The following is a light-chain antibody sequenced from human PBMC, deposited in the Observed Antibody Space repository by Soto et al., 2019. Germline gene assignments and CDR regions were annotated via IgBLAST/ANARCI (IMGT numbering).Light chain of an antibody. Sequence: QAVVTQSPSASASLGASVKLTCTLSSGHSSYAIAWHQQQPEKGPRYLMKVNSDGSHNKGDGIPDRFSGSSSGAERYLTISSLQSEDEADYYCQTWATGIHLMFGGGTKLTVL. CDR3: QTWATGIHLM. V-gene: IGLV4-69*01. CDR1: SGHSSYA. J-gene: IGLJ3*02. CDR2: VNSDGSH.